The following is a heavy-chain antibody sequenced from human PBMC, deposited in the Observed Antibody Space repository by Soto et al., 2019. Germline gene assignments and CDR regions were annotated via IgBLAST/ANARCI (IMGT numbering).Heavy chain of an antibody. J-gene: IGHJ6*02. CDR2: SSGYNGKP. CDR3: AIECDVPYNYYGMDV. D-gene: IGHD3-16*01. Sequence: QGQLVQSGGEVRKAGASVTVSCKASGYTFTSYGISWVRQAPGQGLEWMGWSSGYNGKPNYAQKVQDRATMTTYTSASIVYLELRTLRFDDTAVYYCAIECDVPYNYYGMDVWGQGTTVTVSS. V-gene: IGHV1-18*01. CDR1: GYTFTSYG.